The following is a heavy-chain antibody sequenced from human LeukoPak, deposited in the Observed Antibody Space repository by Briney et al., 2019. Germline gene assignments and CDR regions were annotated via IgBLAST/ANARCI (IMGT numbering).Heavy chain of an antibody. CDR1: GGSISSYY. V-gene: IGHV4-59*08. D-gene: IGHD3-10*01. Sequence: PSETLSLTCTVSGGSISSYYWSWIRQPPGKGLEWIGYIYYSGSTNYNPSLKSRVTISVDTSKNQFSLKLSSATAADTAVYYCARHRKGYYGSGSYRLNYFDYWGQGTLVTVSS. CDR2: IYYSGST. J-gene: IGHJ4*02. CDR3: ARHRKGYYGSGSYRLNYFDY.